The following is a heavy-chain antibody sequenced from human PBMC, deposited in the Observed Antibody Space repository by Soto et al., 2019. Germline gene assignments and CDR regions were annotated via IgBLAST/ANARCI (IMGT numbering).Heavy chain of an antibody. CDR2: ISWNSGSI. D-gene: IGHD2-8*01. Sequence: EVQLVESGGGLVQPGRSLRLSCAASGFTFDDYAMHWVRQAPGKGLEWVPGISWNSGSIGYADSVKGRFTISKDNAKNSLYLQMNSLRTEDTALYYWARLMVYASYFDYWGQGTLVTVSS. J-gene: IGHJ4*02. V-gene: IGHV3-9*01. CDR3: ARLMVYASYFDY. CDR1: GFTFDDYA.